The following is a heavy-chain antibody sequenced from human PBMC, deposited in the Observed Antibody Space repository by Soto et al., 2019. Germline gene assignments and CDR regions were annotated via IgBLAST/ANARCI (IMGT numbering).Heavy chain of an antibody. D-gene: IGHD3-16*01. J-gene: IGHJ2*01. Sequence: VGSLRLSCAASGFTFSTYAMEWVRQAPGKGLDWVALISYDGNNKYYADSVRGRFTISKDKSKRTLFLQMNSLRVDDAAVYYCARDGWGSNWYFDLWGRGTLVTVSS. V-gene: IGHV3-30-3*01. CDR3: ARDGWGSNWYFDL. CDR2: ISYDGNNK. CDR1: GFTFSTYA.